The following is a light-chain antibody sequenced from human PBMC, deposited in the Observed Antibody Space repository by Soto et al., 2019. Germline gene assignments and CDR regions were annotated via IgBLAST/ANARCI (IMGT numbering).Light chain of an antibody. CDR3: QHSYSTPT. J-gene: IGKJ5*01. CDR1: QSISSY. V-gene: IGKV1-39*01. CDR2: AAS. Sequence: DIQMTQSPSSLSAAVGDRVTITFRASQSISSYLNWYQQKPGKAPKLLIYAASNLQSGVPSRFSGSGSGTDFTLTISSLQPEDFATYYCQHSYSTPTFGQGTRLEIK.